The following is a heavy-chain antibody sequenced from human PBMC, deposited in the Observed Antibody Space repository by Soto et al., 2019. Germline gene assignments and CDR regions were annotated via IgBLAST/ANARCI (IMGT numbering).Heavy chain of an antibody. J-gene: IGHJ5*02. V-gene: IGHV4-34*01. CDR1: GGSFSGYY. D-gene: IGHD3-22*01. CDR3: ARGRYYYDSSGYWLKGRWFDP. Sequence: SETLSLTCAVYGGSFSGYYWSWIRQPPGKGLEWIGEINHSGSTNYNPSLKSRVTISVDTSKNQFSLRLSSVTAADTAVYYCARGRYYYDSSGYWLKGRWFDPWGQGTLVTVSS. CDR2: INHSGST.